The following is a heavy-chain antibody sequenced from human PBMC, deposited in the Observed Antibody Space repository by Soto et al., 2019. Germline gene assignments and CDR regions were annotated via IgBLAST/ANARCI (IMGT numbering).Heavy chain of an antibody. CDR2: INPSGSST. CDR3: ARDVGDSGSHWFDS. Sequence: GASVKVSCKASGYIFSNYYIHWVRQPPGQGLEWMGIINPSGSSTRYAQNFQGRVTMTRDTSSNTVYMELSSLRFEDTAVYYCARDVGDSGSHWFDSWGQGSLVTVSS. V-gene: IGHV1-46*01. J-gene: IGHJ5*01. D-gene: IGHD1-26*01. CDR1: GYIFSNYY.